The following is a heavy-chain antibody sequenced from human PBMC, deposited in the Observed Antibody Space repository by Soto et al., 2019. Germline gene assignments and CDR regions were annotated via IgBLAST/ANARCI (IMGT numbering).Heavy chain of an antibody. J-gene: IGHJ3*02. Sequence: GGSLRLSCAASGFTFSSYAMSWVRQAPGKGLEWVSAISGSGGSTYYADSVKGPFTISRDNSKNTLYLQMNSLRAEDTAVYYCAKCRAKWLSNPCAFDIWGQGTMVTVSS. CDR2: ISGSGGST. CDR1: GFTFSSYA. CDR3: AKCRAKWLSNPCAFDI. V-gene: IGHV3-23*01. D-gene: IGHD3-22*01.